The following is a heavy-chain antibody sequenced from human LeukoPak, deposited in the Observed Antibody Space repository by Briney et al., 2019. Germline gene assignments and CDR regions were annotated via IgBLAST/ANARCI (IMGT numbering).Heavy chain of an antibody. CDR3: ARGRVGPYHRLQRYFDY. Sequence: SETLSLTCAVYGGSFSGYYWSWIRQPPGKGLEWIGGINHSGSTNYNPSLKSRVTISVDTSKNQFSLKLSSVTAADTAVYYCARGRVGPYHRLQRYFDYWGQGTLVTVSS. J-gene: IGHJ4*02. V-gene: IGHV4-34*01. CDR1: GGSFSGYY. CDR2: INHSGST. D-gene: IGHD4-11*01.